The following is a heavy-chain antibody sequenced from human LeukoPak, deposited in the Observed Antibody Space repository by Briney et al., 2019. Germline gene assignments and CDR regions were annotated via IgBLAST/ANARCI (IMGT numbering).Heavy chain of an antibody. D-gene: IGHD2-2*01. V-gene: IGHV4-61*01. Sequence: SETLSLTCTVSGGSVSSDSYYWSWIRQPPGKGLEWIGYIYYSGSTNYNPSLKSRVTISVDTSKNQFSLKLSSVTAADTAVYYCARVTGYGRSSTSHYYYYYGMDVWGKGTTVTVSS. CDR3: ARVTGYGRSSTSHYYYYYGMDV. CDR2: IYYSGST. CDR1: GGSVSSDSYY. J-gene: IGHJ6*04.